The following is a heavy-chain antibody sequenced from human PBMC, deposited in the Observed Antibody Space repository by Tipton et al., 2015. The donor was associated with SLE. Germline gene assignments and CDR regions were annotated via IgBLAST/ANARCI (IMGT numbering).Heavy chain of an antibody. D-gene: IGHD5-12*01. J-gene: IGHJ4*02. CDR2: FYYGKST. Sequence: TLSLTCTVSVGSISSSSFYWGWIRQPPGKGLEWIGSFYYGKSTFYNPSLKSRVTISVDTSTNRHSLQLSSVTAADTALYYCARLISAYDCNFDYWGQGTLVTVSS. CDR1: VGSISSSSFY. CDR3: ARLISAYDCNFDY. V-gene: IGHV4-39*07.